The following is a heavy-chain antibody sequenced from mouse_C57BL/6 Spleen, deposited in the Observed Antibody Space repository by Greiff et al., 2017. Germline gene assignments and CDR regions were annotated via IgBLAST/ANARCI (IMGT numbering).Heavy chain of an antibody. CDR3: ASYYDYAWFAY. Sequence: VQLKESGGGLVKPGGSLKLSCAASGFTFSSYAMSWVRQTPEKRLEWVATISDGGSYTYYPDNVKGRFTISRDNAKNNLYLQMSHLKSEDTAMYYCASYYDYAWFAYWGQGTLVTVSA. CDR2: ISDGGSYT. J-gene: IGHJ3*01. V-gene: IGHV5-4*01. D-gene: IGHD2-4*01. CDR1: GFTFSSYA.